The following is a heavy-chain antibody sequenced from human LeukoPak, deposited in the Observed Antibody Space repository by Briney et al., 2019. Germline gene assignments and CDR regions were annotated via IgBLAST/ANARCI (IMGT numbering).Heavy chain of an antibody. D-gene: IGHD5-12*01. CDR2: IYYSGST. CDR3: ARGGRGYSGYDYLDY. J-gene: IGHJ4*02. Sequence: SETLSLTCTVSGGSISSYYWSWIRQPPGKGLEWIGYIYYSGSTNYNPSLKSRVTISVDTSKNQFSLKLSSVTAADTAVYYCARGGRGYSGYDYLDYWGQGTLATVSS. CDR1: GGSISSYY. V-gene: IGHV4-59*01.